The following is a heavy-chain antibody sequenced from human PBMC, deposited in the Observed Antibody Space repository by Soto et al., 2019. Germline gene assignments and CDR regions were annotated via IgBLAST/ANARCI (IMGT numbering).Heavy chain of an antibody. D-gene: IGHD3-3*01. Sequence: PSETLSLTCTVSGGSISSYYWSWIRQPPGKGLEWIGYIYYSGSTNYNPSLKSRVTISVDTSKNQFSLKLSSVTAADTAVYYCARTVTYYDFWSGYYRSYYYYYMDVWVKGTTVT. CDR1: GGSISSYY. CDR3: ARTVTYYDFWSGYYRSYYYYYMDV. J-gene: IGHJ6*03. V-gene: IGHV4-59*01. CDR2: IYYSGST.